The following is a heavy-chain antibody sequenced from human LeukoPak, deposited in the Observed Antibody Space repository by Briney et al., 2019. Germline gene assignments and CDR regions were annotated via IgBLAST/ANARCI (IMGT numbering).Heavy chain of an antibody. Sequence: PGGSLRLSCVASGFTFSSYSMNWVRQAPGEGLEWVSYISGSSSTIYYADSVKGRFTISRDNAKNSLYLQMNSLTDEDTAVYYCARDRSGWYGYDYWGQGTVVTVSS. CDR3: ARDRSGWYGYDY. CDR1: GFTFSSYS. D-gene: IGHD6-19*01. CDR2: ISGSSSTI. J-gene: IGHJ4*02. V-gene: IGHV3-48*02.